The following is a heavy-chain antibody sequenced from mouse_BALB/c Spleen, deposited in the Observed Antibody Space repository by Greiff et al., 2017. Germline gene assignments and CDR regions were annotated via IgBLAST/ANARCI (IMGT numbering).Heavy chain of an antibody. CDR3: ARDGIYYDYDDAMDY. Sequence: EVQLQQSGAELVKPGASVKLSCTASGFNIKDTYMHWVKQRPEQGLEWIGRIDPANGNTKYDPKFQGKATKTADTSSNTAYLQLSSLTSEDTAVYYCARDGIYYDYDDAMDYWGQGTSVTVSS. D-gene: IGHD2-4*01. J-gene: IGHJ4*01. CDR1: GFNIKDTY. V-gene: IGHV14-3*02. CDR2: IDPANGNT.